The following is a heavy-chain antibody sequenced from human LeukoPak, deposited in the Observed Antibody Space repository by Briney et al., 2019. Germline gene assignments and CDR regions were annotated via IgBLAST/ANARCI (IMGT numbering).Heavy chain of an antibody. J-gene: IGHJ4*02. CDR3: ATYYDILSGYTFDY. V-gene: IGHV4-59*01. D-gene: IGHD3-9*01. Sequence: KASETLSLTCTVSGASITSTYWTWIRQPPGKGLESIGYIYYTGDTNYNPSLNSRVTISLDTSTSQFSLTLRSVTAADTAVYYCATYYDILSGYTFDYWGQGTLVAVSS. CDR2: IYYTGDT. CDR1: GASITSTY.